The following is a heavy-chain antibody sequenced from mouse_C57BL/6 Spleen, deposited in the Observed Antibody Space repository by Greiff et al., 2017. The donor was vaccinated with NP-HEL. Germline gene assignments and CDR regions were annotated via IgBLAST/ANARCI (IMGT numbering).Heavy chain of an antibody. CDR2: FYPGSGSI. Sequence: QVQLKESGAELVKPGASVKLSCKASGYTFTEYTIHWVKQRSGQGLEWIGWFYPGSGSIKYNEKFKDKATLTADKSSSTVYMELSRLTSEDSAVYFCARHERGIYGNYEGDYFDYWGQGTTLTVSS. CDR3: ARHERGIYGNYEGDYFDY. CDR1: GYTFTEYT. V-gene: IGHV1-62-2*01. J-gene: IGHJ2*01. D-gene: IGHD2-1*01.